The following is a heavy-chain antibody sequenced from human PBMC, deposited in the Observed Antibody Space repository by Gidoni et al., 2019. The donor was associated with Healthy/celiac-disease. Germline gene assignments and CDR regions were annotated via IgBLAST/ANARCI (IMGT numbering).Heavy chain of an antibody. J-gene: IGHJ3*02. CDR2: ISGSGGST. CDR3: AKGGALRYCSGVSCYQGHDAFDI. D-gene: IGHD2-15*01. Sequence: EVQLLESGGGLVQPGGSLRLSCAASGFTFSRDAMSWVRQAPGKGLEWVSAISGSGGSTYYADSVKGRFTISRDNSKNTLYLQMNSLRAEDTAVYYCAKGGALRYCSGVSCYQGHDAFDIWGQGTMVTVSS. CDR1: GFTFSRDA. V-gene: IGHV3-23*01.